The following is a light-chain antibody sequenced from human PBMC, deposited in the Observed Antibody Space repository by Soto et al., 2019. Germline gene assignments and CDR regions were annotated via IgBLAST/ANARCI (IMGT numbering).Light chain of an antibody. V-gene: IGKV3-20*01. Sequence: EIVLTQSPGALSLSPGERITLSCRASQRVSARYLAWYQQQPGQAPRLLIYDASSRATGIPDRFSGSGSGTDFTLTISRLEPEDFAVYYCQQYGSSPITFGQGTRLEIK. CDR1: QRVSARY. CDR2: DAS. J-gene: IGKJ5*01. CDR3: QQYGSSPIT.